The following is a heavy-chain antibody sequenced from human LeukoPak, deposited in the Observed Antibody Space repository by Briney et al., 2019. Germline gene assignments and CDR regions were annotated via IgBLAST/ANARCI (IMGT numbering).Heavy chain of an antibody. V-gene: IGHV3-23*01. J-gene: IGHJ4*02. CDR1: GFTFSSYA. CDR3: AHIAVAGGTSTDY. Sequence: GGSLRLSCAASGFTFSSYAMSWVRQAPGKGLEWVSAISGSGGSTDYADSVKGRFTISRDNSKNTLYLQMNSLRAEDTAVYYFAHIAVAGGTSTDYWGQGTLVTVSS. D-gene: IGHD6-19*01. CDR2: ISGSGGST.